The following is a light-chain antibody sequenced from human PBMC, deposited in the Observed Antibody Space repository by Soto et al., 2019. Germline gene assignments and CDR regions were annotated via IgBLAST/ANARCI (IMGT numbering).Light chain of an antibody. Sequence: EIVLTQSPATLSLSPGERATLSCRASQSVTTSLAWYQQKPGQAPRLLIFDTSNRAAGVPARFRGSGSGTDFTLTISSLEPEDFAVYYCQQRYNSPLTFGGGTKVQIK. J-gene: IGKJ4*01. V-gene: IGKV3-11*01. CDR3: QQRYNSPLT. CDR1: QSVTTS. CDR2: DTS.